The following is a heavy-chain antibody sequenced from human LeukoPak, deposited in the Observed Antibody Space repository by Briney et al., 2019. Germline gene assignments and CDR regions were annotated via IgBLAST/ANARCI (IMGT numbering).Heavy chain of an antibody. CDR3: ARTIPYSSGWYGVGYYFDY. D-gene: IGHD6-19*01. CDR2: IYYSGST. Sequence: PSETLSLTCTVSGGSISSYYWSWIRQPPGKGLEWIGYIYYSGSTNYNPSLKSRVTISVDTSKNQFSLKMSSVTAADTAVYYCARTIPYSSGWYGVGYYFDYWGQGTLVTVSS. V-gene: IGHV4-59*01. J-gene: IGHJ4*02. CDR1: GGSISSYY.